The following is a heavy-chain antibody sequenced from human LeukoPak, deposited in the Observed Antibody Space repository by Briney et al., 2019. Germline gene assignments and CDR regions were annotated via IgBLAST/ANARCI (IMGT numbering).Heavy chain of an antibody. D-gene: IGHD4-17*01. CDR1: GGSISSGSYY. V-gene: IGHV4-61*02. J-gene: IGHJ4*02. CDR2: IYTSGST. Sequence: SETLSLTCTVSGGSISSGSYYWSWIRQPAGKGLEWIGRIYTSGSTNYNPSLKSRVTISVDTSKNQFSLKLSSVTAADTAVYYCAREKTHDYAAELDYWGQGTLVTVSS. CDR3: AREKTHDYAAELDY.